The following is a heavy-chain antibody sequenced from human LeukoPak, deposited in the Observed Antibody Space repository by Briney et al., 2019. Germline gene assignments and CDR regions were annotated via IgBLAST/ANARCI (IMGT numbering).Heavy chain of an antibody. V-gene: IGHV1-69*05. Sequence: GASVKVSCRASGYTFSSYDINWVRQAPGQGLEWMGGIIPIFGTANYAQKFQGRVTITTDESTSTAYMELSSLRSEDTAVYYCARDRGYNYGPPQYYYYYYMDVWGKGTTVTVSS. D-gene: IGHD5-18*01. CDR1: GYTFSSYD. J-gene: IGHJ6*03. CDR2: IIPIFGTA. CDR3: ARDRGYNYGPPQYYYYYYMDV.